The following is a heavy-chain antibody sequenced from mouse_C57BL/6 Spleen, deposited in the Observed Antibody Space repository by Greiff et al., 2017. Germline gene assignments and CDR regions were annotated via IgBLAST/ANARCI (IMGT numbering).Heavy chain of an antibody. Sequence: EVKLVESGGDLVKPGGSLKLSCAASGFTFSSYGMSWVRQTPDKRLEWVATISSGGSYTYYPDSVKGRVTTSRDNAKNTLYLQMSSLKSEDTAMYYCARRPPGDFDYWGQGTTLTVSS. CDR3: ARRPPGDFDY. CDR2: ISSGGSYT. CDR1: GFTFSSYG. J-gene: IGHJ2*01. V-gene: IGHV5-6*02.